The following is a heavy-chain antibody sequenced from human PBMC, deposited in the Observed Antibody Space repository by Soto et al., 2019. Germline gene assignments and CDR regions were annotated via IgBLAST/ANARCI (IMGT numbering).Heavy chain of an antibody. J-gene: IGHJ4*02. CDR3: AHRLGGNTWNDGYFDY. CDR2: AYWDDYN. Sequence: QITLRASGPTKVKPTQTLTLTCSFSGCSSTTRPMCVGWIRQSPGKALEWLGFAYWDDYNRHSPSLMSRLTVTKDTSKSQVVLTVANIDHGDTATYYCAHRLGGNTWNDGYFDYWGQGTPVTVSS. D-gene: IGHD1-20*01. V-gene: IGHV2-5*02. CDR1: GCSSTTRPMC.